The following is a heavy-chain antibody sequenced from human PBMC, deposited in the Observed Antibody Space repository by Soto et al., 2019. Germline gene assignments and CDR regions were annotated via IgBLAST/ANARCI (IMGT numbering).Heavy chain of an antibody. D-gene: IGHD3-10*01. Sequence: QVQLVQSGAEVKKPGASVKVSCKASGYTFSDYYMHWVRQAPGQGLEWMGWINPNSGGTKYAQKVQGRVTMTSDTSISTAYMELSRLRSNDTAVYYCAIDYGVGTLEYFDYWGQGTLVTVSS. CDR1: GYTFSDYY. J-gene: IGHJ4*02. CDR3: AIDYGVGTLEYFDY. V-gene: IGHV1-2*02. CDR2: INPNSGGT.